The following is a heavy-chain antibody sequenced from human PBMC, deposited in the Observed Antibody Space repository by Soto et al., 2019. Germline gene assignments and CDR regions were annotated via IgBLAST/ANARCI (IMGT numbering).Heavy chain of an antibody. J-gene: IGHJ4*02. CDR3: AREDPPSLFDH. D-gene: IGHD2-2*01. Sequence: SETLSLICTVSGGSISSYYWSWIRQPPGKGLEWIGYIYYTGRTSYNPSLQSRVTISLDTSENQFSLKLSSVTSADTAVYYCAREDPPSLFDHWGQGVLVTVSS. CDR2: IYYTGRT. CDR1: GGSISSYY. V-gene: IGHV4-59*01.